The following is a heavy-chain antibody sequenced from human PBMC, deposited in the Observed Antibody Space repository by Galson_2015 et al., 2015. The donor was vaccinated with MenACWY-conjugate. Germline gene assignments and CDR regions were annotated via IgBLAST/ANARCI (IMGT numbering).Heavy chain of an antibody. Sequence: SLRLSCAASGFTFSSYGMHWVRQAPGKGLEWVAVISYDGSNKYYADSVKGRFTISRDNSKNTLYPQMNSLRAEDTAVYYCAKGGTPGDAFDIWGQGTMVTVSS. CDR1: GFTFSSYG. J-gene: IGHJ3*02. D-gene: IGHD1-1*01. CDR2: ISYDGSNK. V-gene: IGHV3-30*18. CDR3: AKGGTPGDAFDI.